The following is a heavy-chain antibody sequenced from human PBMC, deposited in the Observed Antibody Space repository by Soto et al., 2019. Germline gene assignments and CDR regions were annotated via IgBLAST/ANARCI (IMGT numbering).Heavy chain of an antibody. V-gene: IGHV1-46*03. CDR2: INPSGGST. CDR3: ARDPVQGRGYGFFAY. CDR1: GYTFTSYY. J-gene: IGHJ4*02. Sequence: GASVKVSCKASGYTFTSYYMHWVRQAPGQGLEWMGIINPSGGSTSYAQKFQGRVTMTRDTSTSTVYMELSSLRSEDTAVYYCARDPVQGRGYGFFAYWGQGTLVTSPQ. D-gene: IGHD5-18*01.